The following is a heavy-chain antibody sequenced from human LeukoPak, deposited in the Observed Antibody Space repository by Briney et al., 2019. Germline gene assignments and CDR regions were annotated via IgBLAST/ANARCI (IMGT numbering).Heavy chain of an antibody. V-gene: IGHV4-4*07. CDR3: ATGSGDLDH. CDR2: FQTSGSI. CDR1: GGSINRWF. D-gene: IGHD3-10*01. Sequence: PSETLSLTCTVSGGSINRWFWSWIRQPAGKGLEWIGRFQTSGSIIYNPSLRSRVTMSLDTSKNQFFLELTSVTAADTSVYYCATGSGDLDHWSQGTLVTVSS. J-gene: IGHJ4*02.